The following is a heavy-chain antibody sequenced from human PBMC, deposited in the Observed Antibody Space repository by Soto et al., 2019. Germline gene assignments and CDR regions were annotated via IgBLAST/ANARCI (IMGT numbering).Heavy chain of an antibody. CDR3: ARDLGVGTPWPLGGWFDP. V-gene: IGHV4-31*03. J-gene: IGHJ5*02. CDR2: IYYSGST. Sequence: SETLSLTCTVSGGSISRGGYYWSWIRQHPGKGLEWIGYIYYSGSTYYNPSLKSRVTISVDTSKNQFSLKLSSVTAADTAVYYCARDLGVGTPWPLGGWFDPWGQGTLVTVSS. CDR1: GGSISRGGYY. D-gene: IGHD1-1*01.